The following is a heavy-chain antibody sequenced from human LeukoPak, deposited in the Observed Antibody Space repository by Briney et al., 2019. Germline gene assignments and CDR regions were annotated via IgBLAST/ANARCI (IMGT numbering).Heavy chain of an antibody. J-gene: IGHJ4*02. CDR1: GYTFTGYY. CDR2: INPNSGGT. V-gene: IGHV1-2*02. CDR3: ARVPSDYDILTGYYKTGHFDY. D-gene: IGHD3-9*01. Sequence: ASVKVSCKASGYTFTGYYMHWVRQAPGQGLEWMGWINPNSGGTNYAQKFQGRVTMTRDTSISTAYMELSRLRSDDTAVYYCARVPSDYDILTGYYKTGHFDYWGQGTLVTVSS.